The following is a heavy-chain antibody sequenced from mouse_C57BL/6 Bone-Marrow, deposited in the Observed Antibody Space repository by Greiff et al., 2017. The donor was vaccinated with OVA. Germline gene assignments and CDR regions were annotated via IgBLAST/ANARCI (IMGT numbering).Heavy chain of an antibody. CDR2: INPNNGGT. CDR3: ARPSPYYSNYGFAY. Sequence: VQLQQSGPELVKPGASVKISCKASGYTFTDYYMNWVKQSHGKSLEWIGDINPNNGGTSYNQKFKGKATLTVDKSSSTAYMELRSLTSEDSAVYYCARPSPYYSNYGFAYWGQGTLVTVSA. D-gene: IGHD2-5*01. J-gene: IGHJ3*01. CDR1: GYTFTDYY. V-gene: IGHV1-26*01.